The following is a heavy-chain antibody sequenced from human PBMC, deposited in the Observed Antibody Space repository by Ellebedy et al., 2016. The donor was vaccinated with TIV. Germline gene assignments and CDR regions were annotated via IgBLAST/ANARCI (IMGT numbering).Heavy chain of an antibody. V-gene: IGHV3-21*01. D-gene: IGHD2-21*02. CDR2: ISSSSSYI. J-gene: IGHJ6*02. Sequence: PGGSLRLSCAASGFTFSSYGMHWVRQAPGKGLEWVSSISSSSSYIYYADSVKGRFTISRDNAKNSLYLQMNSLRAEDTAVYYCASMARADCGGDCYTSGGDYYYGMDVWGQGTTVTVSS. CDR3: ASMARADCGGDCYTSGGDYYYGMDV. CDR1: GFTFSSYG.